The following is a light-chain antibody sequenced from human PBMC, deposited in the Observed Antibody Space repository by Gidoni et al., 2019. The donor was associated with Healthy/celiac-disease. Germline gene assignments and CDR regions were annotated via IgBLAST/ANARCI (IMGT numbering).Light chain of an antibody. V-gene: IGLV1-47*01. J-gene: IGLJ3*02. CDR2: RNN. CDR3: AAWDDSLSGWV. CDR1: SSNIGSNY. Sequence: QSVMTQPPSASGRPGPRVTISGSGSSSNIGSNYVYWYQQLPGTAPKLLIYRNNRRPSGVPDRFSVSKSGTSASLAISGLRSEDEADYYCAAWDDSLSGWVFGGGTKLTVL.